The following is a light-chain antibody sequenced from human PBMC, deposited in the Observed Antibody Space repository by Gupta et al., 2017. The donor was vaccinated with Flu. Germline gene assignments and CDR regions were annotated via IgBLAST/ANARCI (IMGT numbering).Light chain of an antibody. CDR2: DAS. Sequence: ATLSLSPGERATLSCRASQSVSSYLAWYQQKPGQAPRLLIYDASNRATGIPARFSGSGSGTDFTLTISSLEPEDFAVYYCQQRSNWPSWTFGQGTKVEIK. CDR1: QSVSSY. J-gene: IGKJ1*01. CDR3: QQRSNWPSWT. V-gene: IGKV3-11*01.